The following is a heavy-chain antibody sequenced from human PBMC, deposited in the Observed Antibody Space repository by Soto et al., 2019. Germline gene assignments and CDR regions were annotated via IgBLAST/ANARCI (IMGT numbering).Heavy chain of an antibody. Sequence: ESGGGVVQPERSLRLSCAASGFTFSSYGMHWVRQAPGKGLEWVAFISYDGRNKYYADSVKGRFTISRDNSKSRLYLQMNSLRTEDTAVYYCARDITYGDSYFDYWGQGTLVTVSS. CDR2: ISYDGRNK. D-gene: IGHD4-17*01. CDR1: GFTFSSYG. J-gene: IGHJ4*02. CDR3: ARDITYGDSYFDY. V-gene: IGHV3-30*13.